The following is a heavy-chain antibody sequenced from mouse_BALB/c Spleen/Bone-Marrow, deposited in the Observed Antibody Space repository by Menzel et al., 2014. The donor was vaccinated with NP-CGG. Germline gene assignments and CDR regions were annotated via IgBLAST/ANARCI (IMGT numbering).Heavy chain of an antibody. Sequence: QVHVKQSGPELVKPGASVKISCKASGYAFSSSWMNWVKQRPGQGLERIGRIYPGDGDTNYNGKFKGKATLTADKSSSTAYMQLSSLTSVDSAVYCCARSDGYRAMDYWGQGTSVTVSS. CDR3: ARSDGYRAMDY. D-gene: IGHD2-3*01. J-gene: IGHJ4*01. CDR1: GYAFSSSW. V-gene: IGHV1-82*01. CDR2: IYPGDGDT.